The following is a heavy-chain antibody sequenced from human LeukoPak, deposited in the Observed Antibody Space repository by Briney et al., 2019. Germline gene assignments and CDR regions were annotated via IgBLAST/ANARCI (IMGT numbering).Heavy chain of an antibody. CDR2: IYYSGST. Sequence: SETLSLTCTVSGGSIISYFWSWIRQPPGEGLEWSGYIYYSGSTSHNPSLKRRATIPVERSKKQFSQKGSCVTSAPTAVYYCARHHDGSVRFDCWGQGTLVTVSS. J-gene: IGHJ5*01. CDR3: ARHHDGSVRFDC. CDR1: GGSIISYF. D-gene: IGHD3-10*01. V-gene: IGHV4-59*08.